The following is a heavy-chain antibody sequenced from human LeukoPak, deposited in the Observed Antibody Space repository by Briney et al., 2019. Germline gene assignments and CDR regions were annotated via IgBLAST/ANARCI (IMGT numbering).Heavy chain of an antibody. J-gene: IGHJ4*02. CDR3: ARAVISIFDN. V-gene: IGHV4-30-2*01. Sequence: PSETLSLTCAVSGGSISSGGYSWSWIRQPPGKGLEWIGYIYHSGSTYYNPSLKSRVTISVDRSKNQFSLKLSSVTAADTAVYYCARAVISIFDNWGQETLVTVSS. D-gene: IGHD3-3*02. CDR2: IYHSGST. CDR1: GGSISSGGYS.